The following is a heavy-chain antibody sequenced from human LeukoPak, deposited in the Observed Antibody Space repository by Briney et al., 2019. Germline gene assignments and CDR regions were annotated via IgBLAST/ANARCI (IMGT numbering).Heavy chain of an antibody. D-gene: IGHD1-26*01. CDR1: GYSFSSYG. CDR2: ISAYNGNT. J-gene: IGHJ4*02. V-gene: IGHV1-18*01. CDR3: ARVYGGSSAGRSFDY. Sequence: ASVKVSCKASGYSFSSYGISWVRQAPGQGLEWMGWISAYNGNTNYAQKFQGRVSRVSMTTDTFTSTAYMELRSLRSDDTAVYYCARVYGGSSAGRSFDYWGQGTLVTVSS.